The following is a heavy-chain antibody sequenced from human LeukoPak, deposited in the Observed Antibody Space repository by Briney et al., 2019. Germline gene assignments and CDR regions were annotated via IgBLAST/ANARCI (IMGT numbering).Heavy chain of an antibody. D-gene: IGHD6-19*01. CDR1: GGSISSGDYY. J-gene: IGHJ4*02. Sequence: PSETLSLTCTVSGGSISSGDYYWSWIRQPPGKGLEWIGYIYYSGSTYYNPSLKSRVTISVDTSKNQFSLKLSSVTAADTVVYYCARGLTYSSGWYSPPRHWGQGTLVTVSS. CDR3: ARGLTYSSGWYSPPRH. V-gene: IGHV4-30-4*01. CDR2: IYYSGST.